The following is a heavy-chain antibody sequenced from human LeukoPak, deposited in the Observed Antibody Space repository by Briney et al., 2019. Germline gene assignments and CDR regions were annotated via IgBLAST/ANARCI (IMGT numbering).Heavy chain of an antibody. CDR1: GGSISSGGYY. V-gene: IGHV4-30-2*01. CDR3: ARTTMVTPITWFDP. J-gene: IGHJ5*02. D-gene: IGHD4-23*01. Sequence: PSQTLSLTCTVSGGSISSGGYYWSWIRQPPGKGLGWIGYIYHSGSTYYNPSLKSRVTISVDRSKNQFSLKLSSVTAADTAVYYCARTTMVTPITWFDPWGQGTLVTVSS. CDR2: IYHSGST.